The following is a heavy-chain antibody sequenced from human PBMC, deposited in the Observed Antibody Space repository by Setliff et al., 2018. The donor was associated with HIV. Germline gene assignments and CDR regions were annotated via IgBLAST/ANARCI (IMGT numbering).Heavy chain of an antibody. Sequence: ASVKVSCKASGYTFTSYGISWVRQAPGQGLEWMGWISAYNGHTNYAQKFQGRVTMTTDTSTSTAYAELRSLRSDDTAVYYCARDVPTYCSSINCYDTMNQNWFDPWGQGTLVTVSS. CDR1: GYTFTSYG. D-gene: IGHD2-2*01. V-gene: IGHV1-18*01. CDR2: ISAYNGHT. J-gene: IGHJ5*02. CDR3: ARDVPTYCSSINCYDTMNQNWFDP.